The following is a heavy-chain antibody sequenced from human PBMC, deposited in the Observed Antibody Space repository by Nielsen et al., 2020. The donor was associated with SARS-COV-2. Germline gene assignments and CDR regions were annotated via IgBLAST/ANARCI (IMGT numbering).Heavy chain of an antibody. V-gene: IGHV3-48*04. CDR2: ISSSGSTI. D-gene: IGHD3-10*01. CDR1: GFTFSSYG. J-gene: IGHJ6*02. CDR3: ARDVTMVRGVIISYYGMDV. Sequence: GESLKISCAASGFTFSSYGMNWVRQAPGKGLEWVSYISSSGSTIYYADSVKGRFTISRDNAKNSLYLQMNSLRAEDTAVYYCARDVTMVRGVIISYYGMDVWGQGTTVTVSS.